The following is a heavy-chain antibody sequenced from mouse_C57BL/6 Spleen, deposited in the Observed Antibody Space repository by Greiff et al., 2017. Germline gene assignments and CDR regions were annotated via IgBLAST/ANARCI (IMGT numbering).Heavy chain of an antibody. D-gene: IGHD2-4*01. V-gene: IGHV1-80*01. J-gene: IGHJ4*01. CDR1: GYAFSSYW. Sequence: QVQLKESGAELAKPGASVKISCKASGYAFSSYWMNWVKQRPGKGLEWIGQIYPGDGDTNYNGKFKGKATLTADKSSSTAYMQLSSLTSEDSAVYFCARRSYDYEESAMDYWGQGTSVTVSS. CDR3: ARRSYDYEESAMDY. CDR2: IYPGDGDT.